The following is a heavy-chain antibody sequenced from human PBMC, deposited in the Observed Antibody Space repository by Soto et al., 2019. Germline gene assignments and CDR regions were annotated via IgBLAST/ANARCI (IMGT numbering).Heavy chain of an antibody. J-gene: IGHJ6*03. CDR3: ARGPETIFGVVGYYYYYMDV. CDR2: ISGSGGST. D-gene: IGHD3-3*01. V-gene: IGHV3-23*01. Sequence: GGSLRLSCAASGFTFSSYAMSWVRQAPGKGLEWVSAISGSGGSTYYADSVKGRFTISRDNSKNTLYLQMNSLRAEDTAVYYCARGPETIFGVVGYYYYYMDVWGKGTTVTVSS. CDR1: GFTFSSYA.